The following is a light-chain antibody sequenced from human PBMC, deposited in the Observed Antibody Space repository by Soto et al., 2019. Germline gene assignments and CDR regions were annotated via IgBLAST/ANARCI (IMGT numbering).Light chain of an antibody. V-gene: IGKV1-8*01. J-gene: IGKJ4*01. CDR2: AAS. CDR3: LQHNSYPHT. Sequence: AIPMTQSPSSLSASTGDRVTITCRASQGISSYLAWYQQKPGKAPKLLIYAASTLQSGVPSRFSGSGSGTDFTLTISSLQPEDFATYYCLQHNSYPHTFGGGTKVDIK. CDR1: QGISSY.